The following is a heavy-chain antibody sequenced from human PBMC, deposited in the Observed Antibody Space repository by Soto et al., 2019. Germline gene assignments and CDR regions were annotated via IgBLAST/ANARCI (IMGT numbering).Heavy chain of an antibody. CDR1: GGSFSGYY. Sequence: SETLSLTCAVYGGSFSGYYWSWIRQPPGRGLEWIGEINHSGSTNYKPSLKSRVTISVDTSKNQFSLKLSSVTAADTAVYYCARNRVATIGGLPGMDVWGQGTTVTVSS. CDR2: INHSGST. V-gene: IGHV4-34*01. D-gene: IGHD5-12*01. CDR3: ARNRVATIGGLPGMDV. J-gene: IGHJ6*02.